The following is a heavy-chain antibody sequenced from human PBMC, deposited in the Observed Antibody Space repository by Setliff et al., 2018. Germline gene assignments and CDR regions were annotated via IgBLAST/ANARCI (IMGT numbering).Heavy chain of an antibody. J-gene: IGHJ5*02. Sequence: ASVKVSCKASGGTFNSYAISWVRQAPGKGLEWVGGISAYNGHTNFAQKCQGRVSMTTDKSTSTAYMELRSLRSDDTAAYYCARDPFRNYDTAPVWFDHWGQGTLVTVSS. CDR3: ARDPFRNYDTAPVWFDH. CDR2: ISAYNGHT. D-gene: IGHD3-22*01. V-gene: IGHV1-18*01. CDR1: GGTFNSYA.